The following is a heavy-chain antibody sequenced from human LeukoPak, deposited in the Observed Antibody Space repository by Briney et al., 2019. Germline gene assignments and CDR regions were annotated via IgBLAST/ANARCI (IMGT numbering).Heavy chain of an antibody. Sequence: GGSLRLSCAASGFTFSTYEMNWVRQAPGKGLEWVSYISSSGTTIYYADSVKGRFTISRDNAKKSLYLQVNSLRAEDTAVYYCARDLSGSYVNYWGQGTLVTVSS. V-gene: IGHV3-48*03. J-gene: IGHJ4*02. D-gene: IGHD1-26*01. CDR1: GFTFSTYE. CDR3: ARDLSGSYVNY. CDR2: ISSSGTTI.